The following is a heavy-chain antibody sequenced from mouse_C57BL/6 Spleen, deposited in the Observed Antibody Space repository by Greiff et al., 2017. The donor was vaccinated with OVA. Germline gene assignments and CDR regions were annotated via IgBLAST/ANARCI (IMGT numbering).Heavy chain of an antibody. CDR3: AKLGNVCDY. CDR2: ISSGGSYT. Sequence: DVKLVESGGDLVKPGGSLKLSCAASGFTFSSYGMSWVRQTPDKRLEWVATISSGGSYTYYPDSVTGRFTISRDNAKNTLDLQMRSLKAEDTAMYYCAKLGNVCDYWGQGTTLTVSS. CDR1: GFTFSSYG. V-gene: IGHV5-6*02. J-gene: IGHJ2*01.